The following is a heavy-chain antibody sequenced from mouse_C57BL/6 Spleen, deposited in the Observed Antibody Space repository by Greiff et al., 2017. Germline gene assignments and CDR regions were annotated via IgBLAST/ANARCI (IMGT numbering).Heavy chain of an antibody. Sequence: VQLQQPGAELVKPGASVKLSCKASGYTFTSYWMQWVKQRPGQGLEWIGEIDPSDSYTNYNQKFKGKATLTVDTSSSTAYMQLSSLTSEDSAVYYCARYGNGLYAMDYWGQGTSVTVSS. CDR1: GYTFTSYW. CDR2: IDPSDSYT. D-gene: IGHD2-1*01. J-gene: IGHJ4*01. V-gene: IGHV1-50*01. CDR3: ARYGNGLYAMDY.